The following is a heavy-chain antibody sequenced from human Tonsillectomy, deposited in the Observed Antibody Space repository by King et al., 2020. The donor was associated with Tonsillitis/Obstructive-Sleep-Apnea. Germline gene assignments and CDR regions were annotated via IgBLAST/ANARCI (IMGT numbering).Heavy chain of an antibody. V-gene: IGHV3-30*04. CDR1: GFTFSTYA. CDR3: ARSSGGWGSARLFFDY. CDR2: LSYDGSNK. J-gene: IGHJ4*02. Sequence: VQLVESGGGVVQPGRSLRLSCAASGFTFSTYAMHWVRQAPGKGLEWVALLSYDGSNKYYVDSVKGRFTISRDNSKSTLYLQMNSLRPEDTAVYYCARSSGGWGSARLFFDYWGQGTLVTVSS. D-gene: IGHD3-10*01.